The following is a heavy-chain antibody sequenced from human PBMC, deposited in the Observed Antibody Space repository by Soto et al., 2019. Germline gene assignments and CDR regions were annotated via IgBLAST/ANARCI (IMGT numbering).Heavy chain of an antibody. CDR1: GGTFSSYA. J-gene: IGHJ5*02. CDR3: ARVSFSGAMAPSWFDP. D-gene: IGHD3-16*01. Sequence: SVKVSCKASGGTFSSYAISWVRRAPGQGLEWMGGIIPIFGTANYAQKFQGRVTITADESTSTAYMELSSLRSEDTAVHYCARVSFSGAMAPSWFDPWGQGTLVTVSS. V-gene: IGHV1-69*13. CDR2: IIPIFGTA.